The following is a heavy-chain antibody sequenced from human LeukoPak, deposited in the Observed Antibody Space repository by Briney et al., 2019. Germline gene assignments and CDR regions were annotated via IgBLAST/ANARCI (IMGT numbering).Heavy chain of an antibody. Sequence: PGGSLRLSCAASGFTFSTYGMHWVRQAPGKGLEGVAVIWYDGSNKYYADSVQGRFTISRDNSKNTLYLQMNSLRAEDTAVYYCARDEGYYDSSGYYYHGMDVWGQGTTVTVSS. CDR2: IWYDGSNK. CDR1: GFTFSTYG. V-gene: IGHV3-33*01. CDR3: ARDEGYYDSSGYYYHGMDV. D-gene: IGHD3-22*01. J-gene: IGHJ6*02.